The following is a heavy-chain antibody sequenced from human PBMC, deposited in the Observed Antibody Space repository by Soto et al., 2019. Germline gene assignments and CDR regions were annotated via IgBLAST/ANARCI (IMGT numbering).Heavy chain of an antibody. D-gene: IGHD6-19*01. CDR2: TYDRSKWYN. CDR3: ARDYGRWLIQFPGLDV. J-gene: IGHJ6*02. CDR1: GASVSSISAA. Sequence: QVQLQQSGPGLVRPSQTLSLTCSISGASVSSISAAWNWIMQSQSRGLEWLGRTYDRSKWYNDYAASVEGPIRIDADTSSNQCALPLNAVTTDNTAVYYCARDYGRWLIQFPGLDVWGQGTKVTVSS. V-gene: IGHV6-1*01.